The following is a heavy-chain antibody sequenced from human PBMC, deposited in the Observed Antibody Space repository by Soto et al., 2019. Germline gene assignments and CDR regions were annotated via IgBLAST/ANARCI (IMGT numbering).Heavy chain of an antibody. Sequence: QVQLVQSGAEVKKPGASVKVSCKASGYTFTSYGISWVRQAPGQGLEWMGWISAYNGNTNYAQKLQGRVTMTTDTSTSKAYMELRNLKSDDTAVYYCASDHDYVWGSYRQFDYWGQATPVTVSS. CDR2: ISAYNGNT. CDR3: ASDHDYVWGSYRQFDY. V-gene: IGHV1-18*01. D-gene: IGHD3-16*02. CDR1: GYTFTSYG. J-gene: IGHJ4*02.